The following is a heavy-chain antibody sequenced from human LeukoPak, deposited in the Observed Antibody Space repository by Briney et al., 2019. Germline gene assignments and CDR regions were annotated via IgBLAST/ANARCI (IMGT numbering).Heavy chain of an antibody. J-gene: IGHJ4*02. D-gene: IGHD5-24*01. CDR1: GFTFSSYG. CDR3: ASSLHLWRFDY. V-gene: IGHV3-33*01. Sequence: GGSPRLSCAASGFTFSSYGLHWVRQAPGKGLEWVAVIWYDGSNKYYADSVKGRFTISRDISKNTLFLQMNSLRAEDTAVYYCASSLHLWRFDYWGQGTLVPVSS. CDR2: IWYDGSNK.